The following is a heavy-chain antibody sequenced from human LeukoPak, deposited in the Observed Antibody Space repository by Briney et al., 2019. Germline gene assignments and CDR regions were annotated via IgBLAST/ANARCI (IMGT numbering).Heavy chain of an antibody. CDR1: GGSISSYY. J-gene: IGHJ6*03. CDR3: ARQEPGSIAAGYYYYYMDV. V-gene: IGHV4-59*01. Sequence: PSETLSLTCTVSGGSISSYYWSWIRQPPGKGLEWIGYIYHSGSTNYNPSLKSRVTISVDTSKNQFSLKLSSVTAADTAVYYCARQEPGSIAAGYYYYYMDVWGKGTTVTVSS. CDR2: IYHSGST. D-gene: IGHD6-6*01.